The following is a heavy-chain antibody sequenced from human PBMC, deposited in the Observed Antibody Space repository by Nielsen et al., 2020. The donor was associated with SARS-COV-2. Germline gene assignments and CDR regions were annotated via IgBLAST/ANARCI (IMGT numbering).Heavy chain of an antibody. J-gene: IGHJ4*02. CDR2: ISYDGSNK. CDR3: ARVDRYSSGFLDY. Sequence: GGSLRLSCAASGFTFSSYWMSWVRQAPGKGLEWVAVISYDGSNKYYADSVKGRFTISRDNSKNTLYLQMNSLRAEDTAVYYCARVDRYSSGFLDYWGQGTLVTVSS. CDR1: GFTFSSYW. D-gene: IGHD3-22*01. V-gene: IGHV3-30-3*01.